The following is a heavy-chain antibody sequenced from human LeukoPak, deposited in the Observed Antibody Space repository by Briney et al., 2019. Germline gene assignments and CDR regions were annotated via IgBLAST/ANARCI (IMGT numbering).Heavy chain of an antibody. D-gene: IGHD3-10*02. CDR1: GFSFSSYA. V-gene: IGHV3-23*01. CDR3: AKVAPYGNYVFDR. J-gene: IGHJ4*02. CDR2: LSVSGSST. Sequence: GGSLRLSCAASGFSFSSYAMSWVRQAPGKGLEWVSGLSVSGSSTYFADSVKGRFTISRDNSENTLYLQMNSLGAEDTVVYYCAKVAPYGNYVFDRWGQGTLVTVSS.